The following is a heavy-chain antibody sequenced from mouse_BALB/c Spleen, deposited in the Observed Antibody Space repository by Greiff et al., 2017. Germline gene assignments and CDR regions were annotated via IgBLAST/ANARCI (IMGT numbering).Heavy chain of an antibody. V-gene: IGHV5-6-3*01. D-gene: IGHD1-1*01. CDR2: INSNGGST. J-gene: IGHJ3*01. Sequence: EVKLEESGGGLVQPGGSLKLSCAASGFTFSSYGMSWVRQTPDKRLELVATINSNGGSTYYPDSVKGRFTISRDNAKNTLYLQMSSLKSEDTAMYYCARVYGSSYFAYWGQGTLVTVSA. CDR3: ARVYGSSYFAY. CDR1: GFTFSSYG.